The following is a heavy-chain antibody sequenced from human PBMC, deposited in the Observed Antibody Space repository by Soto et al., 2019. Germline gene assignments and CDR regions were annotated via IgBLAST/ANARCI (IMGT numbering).Heavy chain of an antibody. Sequence: QVQLVQSGAEAKKPGSSVKVSCKTSGGTFSSYAISWVRQAPGQGLEWMGGIVPLFRTTNYAKKFQGRVTITAATSMYTVYMELRGLRSGDTAVYYCARGGYSSTWSNLLDRSGLDVWGQGTTVTVSS. J-gene: IGHJ6*02. CDR1: GGTFSSYA. CDR3: ARGGYSSTWSNLLDRSGLDV. CDR2: IVPLFRTT. D-gene: IGHD6-13*01. V-gene: IGHV1-69*06.